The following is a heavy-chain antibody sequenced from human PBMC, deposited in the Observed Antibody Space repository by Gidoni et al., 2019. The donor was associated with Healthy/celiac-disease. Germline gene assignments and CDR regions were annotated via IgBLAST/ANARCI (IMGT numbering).Heavy chain of an antibody. Sequence: QVQLQESGPGRVKLSGPLSLTSAVSGGSISSSNWWRWVRQPPGKGLEWIGEIYHSGCTNYHPSLKSRVTRSVDKSKNQFSLKLSSVTAADTAVYYCARRGYCSAGSCYGDAFDIWGQGTMVTVSS. CDR3: ARRGYCSAGSCYGDAFDI. CDR1: GGSISSSNW. D-gene: IGHD2-15*01. CDR2: IYHSGCT. V-gene: IGHV4-4*02. J-gene: IGHJ3*02.